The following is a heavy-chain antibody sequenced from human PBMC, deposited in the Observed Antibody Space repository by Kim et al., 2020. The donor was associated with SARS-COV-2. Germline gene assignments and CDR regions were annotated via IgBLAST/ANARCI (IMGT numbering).Heavy chain of an antibody. CDR2: ISAYNGNT. CDR1: GYTFTSYG. D-gene: IGHD1-26*01. J-gene: IGHJ6*02. Sequence: ASVKVSCKASGYTFTSYGISWVRQAPGQGLEWMGWISAYNGNTNYAQKLQGRVTMTTDTYTSTAYMELRSLRSDDTAVYYCARDWSARGGSYISSYYYGMDVWGQGTTVTVSS. V-gene: IGHV1-18*01. CDR3: ARDWSARGGSYISSYYYGMDV.